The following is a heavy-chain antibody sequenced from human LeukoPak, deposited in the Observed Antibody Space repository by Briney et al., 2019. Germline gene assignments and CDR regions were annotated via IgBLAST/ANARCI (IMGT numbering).Heavy chain of an antibody. CDR2: IVGSSSTK. J-gene: IGHJ4*02. D-gene: IGHD2-2*01. CDR3: ARATRIVVPAAIFY. V-gene: IGHV3-48*04. Sequence: GGSLKLSCAASGFSFSTYSMNWVRQAPGKGLEWVSYIVGSSSTKYYADSVKGRFTIPRGNAKNSLYLQMDSLRAEDTAVYYCARATRIVVPAAIFYWGQGTLVTVSS. CDR1: GFSFSTYS.